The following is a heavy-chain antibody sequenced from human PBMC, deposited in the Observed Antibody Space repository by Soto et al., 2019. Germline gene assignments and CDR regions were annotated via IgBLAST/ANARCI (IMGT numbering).Heavy chain of an antibody. Sequence: EVQLVESGGGLVKPGGSLRLSCAASGFTFSNAWMSWVRQAPGKGLEWVGRIRSKTDGGTTAYAAPVKGRFTISRDDSKNTRFLQMNSLKTDDTAVYYCTTGMVRDNYYGMDVWGQGTTVTVSS. CDR3: TTGMVRDNYYGMDV. D-gene: IGHD3-10*01. CDR2: IRSKTDGGTT. CDR1: GFTFSNAW. V-gene: IGHV3-15*01. J-gene: IGHJ6*02.